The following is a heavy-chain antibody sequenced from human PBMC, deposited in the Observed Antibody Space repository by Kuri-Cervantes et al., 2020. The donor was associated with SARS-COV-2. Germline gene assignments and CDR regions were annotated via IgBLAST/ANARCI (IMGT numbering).Heavy chain of an antibody. D-gene: IGHD2-21*01. V-gene: IGHV3-7*01. CDR3: AREALCCGGDCYSRGLGWFDP. J-gene: IGHJ5*02. CDR2: IKQDGSEK. Sequence: GSLRLTLAATGFTFSSNWMSWVLQAPGKGLEWVANIKQDGSEKCYVDSVKGRFTISRDNAKNSLFLQMNCLSAEDTAVYYCAREALCCGGDCYSRGLGWFDPWGQGTLVTVSS. CDR1: GFTFSSNW.